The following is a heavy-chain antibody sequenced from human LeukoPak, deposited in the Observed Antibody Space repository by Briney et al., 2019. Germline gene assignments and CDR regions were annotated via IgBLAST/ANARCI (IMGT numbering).Heavy chain of an antibody. Sequence: SETLSLTCTVSGGSISSGDYYWSWIRQPPGKGLEWIGYIYYSGSTYYNPSLKSRVTISVGTSKNQFSLKLSSVTAADTAVYYCARDITVPDGSPIYYFDYWGQGTLVTVSS. CDR1: GGSISSGDYY. D-gene: IGHD3-10*01. CDR2: IYYSGST. J-gene: IGHJ4*02. V-gene: IGHV4-30-4*08. CDR3: ARDITVPDGSPIYYFDY.